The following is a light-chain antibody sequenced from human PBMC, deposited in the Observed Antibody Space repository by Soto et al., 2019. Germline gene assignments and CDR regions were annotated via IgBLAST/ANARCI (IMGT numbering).Light chain of an antibody. J-gene: IGKJ5*01. CDR2: GAS. V-gene: IGKV3-15*01. CDR1: QSVSSN. Sequence: EIVMTQSPATLSVPPGERATLSCRASQSVSSNLARYQQKPGQAPRLLLYGASTRSPGIPARFSGSGSGTEVTLTISSLQPEDFAVYYCEQYNNWPPITFGNGTRVVIK. CDR3: EQYNNWPPIT.